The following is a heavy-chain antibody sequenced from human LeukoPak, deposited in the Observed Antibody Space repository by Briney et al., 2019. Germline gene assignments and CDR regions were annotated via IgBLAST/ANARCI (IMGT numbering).Heavy chain of an antibody. Sequence: GGSLRLSCAASGFIFSSYWMSWVRQAPGKGLEWVANRKEDGSEKNYVDSVKGRFTISRDNAKNSLYLQTNSLRAEDTAVYYCARSYIVVVPAAIPNWFDPWGQGTLVTVSS. CDR2: RKEDGSEK. CDR3: ARSYIVVVPAAIPNWFDP. J-gene: IGHJ5*02. V-gene: IGHV3-7*01. CDR1: GFIFSSYW. D-gene: IGHD2-2*02.